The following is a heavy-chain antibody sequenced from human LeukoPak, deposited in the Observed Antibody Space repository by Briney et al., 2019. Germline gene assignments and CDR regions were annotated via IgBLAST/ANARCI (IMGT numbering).Heavy chain of an antibody. CDR2: IYTSGST. V-gene: IGHV4-4*07. Sequence: SETLSLTCTVSGGSITSYYWSWIRQPAGKGLEWIGRIYTSGSTNYNPSLKSRVTMSVDTSKNQFSLKLSSVTAADTAVYYCERGICIGGSCYSPGAFDIWGQGTMVTVSS. CDR3: ERGICIGGSCYSPGAFDI. CDR1: GGSITSYY. D-gene: IGHD2-15*01. J-gene: IGHJ3*02.